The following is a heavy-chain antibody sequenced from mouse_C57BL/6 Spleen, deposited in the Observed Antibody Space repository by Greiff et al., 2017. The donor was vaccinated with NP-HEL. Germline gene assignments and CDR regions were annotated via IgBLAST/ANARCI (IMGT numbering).Heavy chain of an antibody. V-gene: IGHV5-17*01. CDR1: GFTFSDYG. Sequence: EVMLVESGGGLVKPGGSLKLSCAASGFTFSDYGMHWVRQAPEKGLEWVAYISSGSSTIYYADTVKGRFTISRDNAKNTLFLQMTSLRSEDTAMYYCARATVGCFDYWGQGTTLTVSS. CDR2: ISSGSSTI. J-gene: IGHJ2*01. D-gene: IGHD1-1*01. CDR3: ARATVGCFDY.